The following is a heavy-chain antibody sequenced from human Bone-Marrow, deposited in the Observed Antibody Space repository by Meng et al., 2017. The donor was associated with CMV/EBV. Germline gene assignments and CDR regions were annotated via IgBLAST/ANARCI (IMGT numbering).Heavy chain of an antibody. V-gene: IGHV5-51*01. Sequence: GESLKISCKGSGYTFSSQWIAWVRQRPGKGLEWMGIIYPGDSDTTYSPSFQGQVTISADKSINTAYLHWSSLKASDSAMYYCASPQLLGHYDFWNRYYTSPFNIWGQGTMVTVPS. J-gene: IGHJ3*02. CDR3: ASPQLLGHYDFWNRYYTSPFNI. CDR1: GYTFSSQW. D-gene: IGHD3-3*01. CDR2: IYPGDSDT.